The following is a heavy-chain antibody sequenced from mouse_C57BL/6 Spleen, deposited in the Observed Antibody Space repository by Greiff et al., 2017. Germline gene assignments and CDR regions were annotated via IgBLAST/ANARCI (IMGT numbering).Heavy chain of an antibody. CDR2: INPSNGGT. CDR3: AREKVTGFAD. J-gene: IGHJ3*01. Sequence: VQLKQPGTELVKPGASVKLSCKASGYTFTSYWMHWVKQRPGQGLEWIGNINPSNGGTNYNEKFKSKATLTVDKSSSTAYMQISSMTSEASAVYYCAREKVTGFADWGQGTLVTVSA. D-gene: IGHD2-1*01. V-gene: IGHV1-53*01. CDR1: GYTFTSYW.